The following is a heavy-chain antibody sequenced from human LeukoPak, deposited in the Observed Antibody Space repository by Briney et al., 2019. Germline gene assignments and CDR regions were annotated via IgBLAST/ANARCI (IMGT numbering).Heavy chain of an antibody. CDR2: IYPGDSDT. Sequence: KNGESLKISCKGSGYSFTSYWIGWVRQMPGKGLEWMGIIYPGDSDTRYSPSFQGQVTISVDKSISTAYLQWSSLKASDTAMYYCARHGSRVSPGYYYYYYGMDVWGQGTTVTVSS. V-gene: IGHV5-51*01. J-gene: IGHJ6*02. CDR3: ARHGSRVSPGYYYYYYGMDV. D-gene: IGHD1-14*01. CDR1: GYSFTSYW.